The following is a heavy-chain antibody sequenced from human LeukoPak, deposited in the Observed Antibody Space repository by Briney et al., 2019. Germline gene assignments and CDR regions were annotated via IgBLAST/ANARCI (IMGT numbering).Heavy chain of an antibody. D-gene: IGHD3-9*01. CDR1: GFAFSSYA. Sequence: GGSLRFSCAASGFAFSSYAMSWVRQAPGKGLEWVSAISGSGGRTYYADSVKGRFTISRDNSKNTLYLQMNSLRAEDTAVYYCAKVRYFDWLSPFNWFDPWGQGTLVTVSS. J-gene: IGHJ5*02. CDR3: AKVRYFDWLSPFNWFDP. V-gene: IGHV3-23*01. CDR2: ISGSGGRT.